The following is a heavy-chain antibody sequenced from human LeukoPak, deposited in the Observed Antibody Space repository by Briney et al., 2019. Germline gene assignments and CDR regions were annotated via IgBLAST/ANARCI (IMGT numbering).Heavy chain of an antibody. J-gene: IGHJ4*02. D-gene: IGHD2/OR15-2a*01. V-gene: IGHV3-74*01. Sequence: GGSLRLSCAASGFTFCNGWVHWVRQAPGKGLVWVSRFDTDGSKTTYADSVKGRFTISRDNAKNTLYLQMNSLRVEDTAVYYCARSRGGFYHYWGQGTLVTVSS. CDR2: FDTDGSKT. CDR1: GFTFCNGW. CDR3: ARSRGGFYHY.